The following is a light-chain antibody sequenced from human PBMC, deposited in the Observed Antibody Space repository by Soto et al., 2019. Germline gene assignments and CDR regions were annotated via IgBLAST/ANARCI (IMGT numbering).Light chain of an antibody. CDR2: DAS. CDR1: QSVSSY. CDR3: QQRSNWPPYT. J-gene: IGKJ2*01. Sequence: EIVLTQSPATLSLSPGERATLSCRASQSVSSYLACYQQKPGQAPRLLIYDASHRATGIPARFSGSGSGTDFTLTISSLEPEDCAVYFCQQRSNWPPYTFGQGTKLEIK. V-gene: IGKV3-11*01.